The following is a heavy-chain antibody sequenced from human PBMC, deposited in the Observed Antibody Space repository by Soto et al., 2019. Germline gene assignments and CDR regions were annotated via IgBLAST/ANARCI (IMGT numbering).Heavy chain of an antibody. Sequence: GESLKISCAASGFTFSNAWMSWVRQAPGKGLEWVGRIKSKTDGGTTDYAAPVKGRFSISRADSKNTLYLQMNSLKTDDTAVYYCPPALNYQDSSGYHPYYFDSWGQGTLVTVSS. J-gene: IGHJ4*02. D-gene: IGHD3-22*01. CDR2: IKSKTDGGTT. CDR1: GFTFSNAW. CDR3: PPALNYQDSSGYHPYYFDS. V-gene: IGHV3-15*01.